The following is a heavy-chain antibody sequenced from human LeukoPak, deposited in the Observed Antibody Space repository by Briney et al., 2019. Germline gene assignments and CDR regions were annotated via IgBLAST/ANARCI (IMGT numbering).Heavy chain of an antibody. V-gene: IGHV1-8*01. D-gene: IGHD3-22*01. J-gene: IGHJ3*02. CDR1: GYTSTSYD. CDR2: MNPNSGNT. Sequence: ASVKVSCKASGYTSTSYDINWVRQATGQGLEWMGWMNPNSGNTGYAQKFQGRVTMTRNTSISTAYMELSSLRSEDTAVYYCARPSGYYYKLDAFDIWGQGTMVTVSS. CDR3: ARPSGYYYKLDAFDI.